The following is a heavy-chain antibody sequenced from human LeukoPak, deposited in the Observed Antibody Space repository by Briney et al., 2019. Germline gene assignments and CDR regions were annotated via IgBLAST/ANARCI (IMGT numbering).Heavy chain of an antibody. CDR1: GYTFTSYG. J-gene: IGHJ4*02. CDR3: ARAWVVGVPGCDY. V-gene: IGHV1-18*01. Sequence: ASVKASCKASGYTFTSYGVSWVRQAPGQGLEWMGWISAYNGNTYYAQKLQGRVTMTTDTSTSTAYMELRSLRSDDTAVYYCARAWVVGVPGCDYWGQGTLVTVSS. CDR2: ISAYNGNT. D-gene: IGHD1-26*01.